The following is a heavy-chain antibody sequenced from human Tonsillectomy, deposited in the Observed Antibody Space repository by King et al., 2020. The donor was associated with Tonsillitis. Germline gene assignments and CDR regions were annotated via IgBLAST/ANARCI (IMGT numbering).Heavy chain of an antibody. CDR1: GYSFSSYW. D-gene: IGHD5-12*01. CDR3: ARPPRYSGNYLSGAFEI. J-gene: IGHJ3*01. V-gene: IGHV5-51*01. Sequence: EQLVQSGAEVKKPGESLKISCKGFGYSFSSYWIAWVRQTPGKGLEWMGIIYPGDSDARYSPSFQGQVTMSADKSISIAYLQWSRVEASDTAVYFCARPPRYSGNYLSGAFEIWGQGTKVIVSS. CDR2: IYPGDSDA.